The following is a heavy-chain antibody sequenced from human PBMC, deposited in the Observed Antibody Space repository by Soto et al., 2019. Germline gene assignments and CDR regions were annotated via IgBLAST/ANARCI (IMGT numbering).Heavy chain of an antibody. CDR2: INPNSGGT. CDR1: GYTFTGYY. Sequence: ASVKVSCKASGYTFTGYYMHWVRQAPGQGLEWMGWINPNSGGTNYAQKFQGWVTMTRDTSISTAYMELSRLRSDDTAVYYCARERSYDYIWGSYQYYMDVWGKGTTVTVSS. D-gene: IGHD3-16*02. CDR3: ARERSYDYIWGSYQYYMDV. J-gene: IGHJ6*03. V-gene: IGHV1-2*04.